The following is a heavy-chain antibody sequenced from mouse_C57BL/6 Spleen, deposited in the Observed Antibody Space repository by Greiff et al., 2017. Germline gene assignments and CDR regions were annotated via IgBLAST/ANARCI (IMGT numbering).Heavy chain of an antibody. D-gene: IGHD2-4*01. J-gene: IGHJ4*01. CDR3: ARDDDYDGVYAMDY. V-gene: IGHV1-39*01. CDR2: IYPNYGTT. CDR1: GYSFTDYN. Sequence: VQLQQSGPELVKPGASVTISCKASGYSFTDYNMNWVKQSHGKSLEWIGVIYPNYGTTSYNQKFKGKATLTVDQSSSTAYMQLNSLTSADSAVYYCARDDDYDGVYAMDYWGQGTSVTVSS.